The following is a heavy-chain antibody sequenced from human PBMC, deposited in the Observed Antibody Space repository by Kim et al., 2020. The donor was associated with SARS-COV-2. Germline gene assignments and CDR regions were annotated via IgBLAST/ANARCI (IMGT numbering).Heavy chain of an antibody. D-gene: IGHD3-10*01. V-gene: IGHV4-31*03. Sequence: SETLSLTCTVSGGSISSGGYYWSWIRQHPGKGLEWIGYIYYSGSTYSNPSLKSRVTISVDTSKNQFSLKLSSVTAADTAVYYCARGRGMVRGVITPRFGYWGQGTLVTVSS. CDR3: ARGRGMVRGVITPRFGY. CDR2: IYYSGST. J-gene: IGHJ4*02. CDR1: GGSISSGGYY.